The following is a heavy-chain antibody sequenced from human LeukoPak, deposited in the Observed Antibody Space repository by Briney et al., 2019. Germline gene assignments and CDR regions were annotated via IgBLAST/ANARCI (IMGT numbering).Heavy chain of an antibody. V-gene: IGHV4-39*01. Sequence: PSETLSLTCTVSGGSISSSSYYWGWIRQPPGKGLEWIGSIYYSGSTYYHPSLKSRVTISMDTSKNQFSLKLSSVTAADTAVYYCARHLPPTYGGNEALDYWGQGTLVTVSS. D-gene: IGHD4-23*01. J-gene: IGHJ4*02. CDR2: IYYSGST. CDR3: ARHLPPTYGGNEALDY. CDR1: GGSISSSSYY.